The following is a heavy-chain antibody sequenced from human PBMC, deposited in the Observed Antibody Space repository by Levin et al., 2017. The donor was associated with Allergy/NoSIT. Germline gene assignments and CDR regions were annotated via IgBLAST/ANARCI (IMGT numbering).Heavy chain of an antibody. CDR2: FSGSGGTT. V-gene: IGHV3-23*01. CDR1: GFTFSSYA. J-gene: IGHJ4*02. Sequence: GGSLRLSCAASGFTFSSYAMGWVRQTPGKGLEWVSTFSGSGGTTYYADSVEGRFTISRDNSKNTLYLQMNSLRAEDTAVYYCAKHAGSSTWHRFDYWGQGTLVTVSS. D-gene: IGHD2-2*01. CDR3: AKHAGSSTWHRFDY.